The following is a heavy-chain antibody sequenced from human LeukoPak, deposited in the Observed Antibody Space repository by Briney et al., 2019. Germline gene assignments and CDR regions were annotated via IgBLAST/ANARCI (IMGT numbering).Heavy chain of an antibody. CDR1: GGTFSTYA. CDR3: ARDLYSGYYYYYMDV. J-gene: IGHJ6*03. CDR2: IIPIFGTA. D-gene: IGHD1-26*01. Sequence: ASVKVSCKASGGTFSTYAINWVRQAPGHGLEWMGGIIPIFGTANYTQKFQGRVTITADESTSTAYMELSRLRSDDAAVYYCARDLYSGYYYYYMDVWGKGTTVTVSS. V-gene: IGHV1-69*13.